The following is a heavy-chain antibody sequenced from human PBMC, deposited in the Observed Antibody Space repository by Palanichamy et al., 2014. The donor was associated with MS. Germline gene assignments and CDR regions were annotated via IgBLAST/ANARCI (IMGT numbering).Heavy chain of an antibody. V-gene: IGHV1-18*04. D-gene: IGHD6-19*01. Sequence: QVQLVQSGGEAKKPGASVKVSCKASGYTFTHHGIGWVRQAPGQGLEWMGWISNYNGDTRYAQRWQGRVTMTTDTPTTTAYMELRWLRSDDTAVYYCARDPSNTSGLDAYFDSWGQGTLVTVSS. CDR2: ISNYNGDT. CDR1: GYTFTHHG. J-gene: IGHJ4*02. CDR3: ARDPSNTSGLDAYFDS.